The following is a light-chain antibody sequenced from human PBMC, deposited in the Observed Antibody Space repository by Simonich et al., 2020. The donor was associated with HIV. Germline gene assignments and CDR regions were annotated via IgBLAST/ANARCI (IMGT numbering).Light chain of an antibody. CDR3: QQYYNTPS. CDR2: DAS. Sequence: DIVMTQSPATLSVSPGERATLSCRASQSVSSYLDWYQQKPGQAPRLLIYDASNRATGIPARLIGSGSGTDFTLTISSLQAEDVAVYFCQQYYNTPSFGQGTKVEVK. J-gene: IGKJ1*01. V-gene: IGKV3D-15*01. CDR1: QSVSSY.